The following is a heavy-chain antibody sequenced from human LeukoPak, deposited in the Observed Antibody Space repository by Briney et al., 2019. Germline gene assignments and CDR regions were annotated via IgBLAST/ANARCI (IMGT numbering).Heavy chain of an antibody. CDR1: GGSISSGSYY. J-gene: IGHJ4*02. D-gene: IGHD1-26*01. Sequence: SQTLPLTCTVSGGSISSGSYYWGWIRQPPGKGLEWIGSIYHSGSTYYNPSLKSRVTISVDTSKNQFSLKLSSVTAADTAVYYCARGSGSYSGDYWGQGTLVTVSS. CDR2: IYHSGST. CDR3: ARGSGSYSGDY. V-gene: IGHV4-39*07.